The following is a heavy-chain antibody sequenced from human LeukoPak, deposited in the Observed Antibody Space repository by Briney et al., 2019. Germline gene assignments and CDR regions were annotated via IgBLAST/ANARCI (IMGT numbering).Heavy chain of an antibody. CDR2: TNWNGGST. J-gene: IGHJ4*02. D-gene: IGHD4-17*01. CDR3: ARGGYGDYMGD. Sequence: GGSLRLSCAASGFTFEDYGMSWVRQAPGKGLEWVSGTNWNGGSTGYADSVKGRFTISRDNAKNCPYLQMNSLRAEDTAFYYCARGGYGDYMGDCGQGTVVTVSS. V-gene: IGHV3-20*04. CDR1: GFTFEDYG.